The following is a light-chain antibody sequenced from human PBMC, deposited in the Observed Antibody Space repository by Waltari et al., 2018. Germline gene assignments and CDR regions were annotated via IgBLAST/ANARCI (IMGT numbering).Light chain of an antibody. V-gene: IGLV1-40*01. Sequence: QSVLTQPPSVSGAPGQMVTISCTGSSSHLGAGSDVHWYQQLPGTAPKLLVDGNTNRPSGVPDRISGSKSGTSASLAITGLQADDEAEYYGQSYDSSLSGFVFGTGTTVTVL. CDR1: SSHLGAGSD. J-gene: IGLJ1*01. CDR2: GNT. CDR3: QSYDSSLSGFV.